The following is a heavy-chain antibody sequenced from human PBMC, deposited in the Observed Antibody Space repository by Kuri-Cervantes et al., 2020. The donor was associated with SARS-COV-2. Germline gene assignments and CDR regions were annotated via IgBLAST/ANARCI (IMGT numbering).Heavy chain of an antibody. CDR2: VPYDGNTQ. CDR1: GFTFGHYA. J-gene: IGHJ4*02. V-gene: IGHV3-30*04. CDR3: ARSGVVTDYFDS. D-gene: IGHD2-21*02. Sequence: GESLKISCAVSGFTFGHYAMHWVRQPPGKGLEWLAVVPYDGNTQYYADSVKGRFTISRDNSANTLYLQMDSLTYEDTAVYSCARSGVVTDYFDSWGQGTLVTVSS.